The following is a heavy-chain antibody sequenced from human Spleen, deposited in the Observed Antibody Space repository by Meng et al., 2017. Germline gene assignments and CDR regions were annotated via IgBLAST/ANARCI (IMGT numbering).Heavy chain of an antibody. D-gene: IGHD5-12*01. V-gene: IGHV1-2*02. Sequence: ASVKVSCKASGGTFSSYAISWVRQAPGQGLEWMGWINPNSGGTNYAQKFQGRVTMTRDTSIRTAYMELSRLRSDDTAVYYCARAALDIVATAVLDYWGQGTLVTVSS. CDR3: ARAALDIVATAVLDY. CDR1: GGTFSSYA. J-gene: IGHJ4*02. CDR2: INPNSGGT.